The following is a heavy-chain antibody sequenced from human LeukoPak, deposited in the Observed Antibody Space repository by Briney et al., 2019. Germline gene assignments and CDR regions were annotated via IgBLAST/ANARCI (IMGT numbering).Heavy chain of an antibody. Sequence: GESLRLSCAASGFTFSNYWMNWVRQAPGKGLEWVANINEDGSDKYYVGSVKGRFTISRDNAQDSLYLQINSLRAEDTAVYYCARMNYVSSGWGAPFDDWGQGTLVTVSS. CDR3: ARMNYVSSGWGAPFDD. D-gene: IGHD3-16*01. V-gene: IGHV3-7*01. J-gene: IGHJ4*02. CDR2: INEDGSDK. CDR1: GFTFSNYW.